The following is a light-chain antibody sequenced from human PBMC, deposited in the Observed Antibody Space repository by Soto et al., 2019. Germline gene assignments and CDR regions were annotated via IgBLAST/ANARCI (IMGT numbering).Light chain of an antibody. Sequence: EIVMTQSPATLSVSPGERATLSCRASQSVSSNLAWYQQKPGQAPRLLIYGASTRATDIPARFSGSGSGTEFTLTISSMPSEDFSVYYCQQYNNWPLTFGPGTKVDIK. V-gene: IGKV3D-15*01. CDR2: GAS. CDR1: QSVSSN. J-gene: IGKJ3*01. CDR3: QQYNNWPLT.